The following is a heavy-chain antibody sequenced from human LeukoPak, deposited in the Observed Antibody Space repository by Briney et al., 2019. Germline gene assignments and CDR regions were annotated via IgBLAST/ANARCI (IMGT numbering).Heavy chain of an antibody. CDR3: ARDRGSGSYYVGGVWFDP. CDR2: IWYDGSNK. J-gene: IGHJ5*02. D-gene: IGHD1-26*01. V-gene: IGHV3-33*01. Sequence: GGSLRLSCAASGFTFSSYGMHWVRQAPGKGLEWVAVIWYDGSNKYYADSVKGRFTISRDNSKNTLYLQMNSLRAEDTAVYYCARDRGSGSYYVGGVWFDPWGQGTLVTVSS. CDR1: GFTFSSYG.